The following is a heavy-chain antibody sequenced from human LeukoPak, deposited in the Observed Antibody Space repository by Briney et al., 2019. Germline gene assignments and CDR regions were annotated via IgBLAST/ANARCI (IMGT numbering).Heavy chain of an antibody. CDR2: IYTSGST. D-gene: IGHD3-9*01. CDR1: GGSISSGSYY. V-gene: IGHV4-61*02. Sequence: SETLSLTCTVSGGSISSGSYYWSWIRQPAGEGLEWIGRIYTSGSTNYNPSLKSRVTISVDTSKNQFSLKLSSVTAADTAVYYCAREHYDILTGYPDYFDYWGQGTLVTVSS. J-gene: IGHJ4*02. CDR3: AREHYDILTGYPDYFDY.